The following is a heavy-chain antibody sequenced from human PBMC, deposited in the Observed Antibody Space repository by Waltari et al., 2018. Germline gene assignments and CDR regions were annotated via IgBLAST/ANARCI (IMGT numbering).Heavy chain of an antibody. CDR1: GYSISSGYY. D-gene: IGHD2-21*01. CDR3: ARLCGGDCYVPQAAYYYGMDV. J-gene: IGHJ6*02. V-gene: IGHV4-38-2*01. CDR2: IYHSGST. Sequence: QVQLQESGPGLVKPSETLSLTCAVSGYSISSGYYWGWIRQPPGKGLEWIGSIYHSGSTYYNPSLKSRVTISVDTSKNQFSLKLSSVTAADTAVYYCARLCGGDCYVPQAAYYYGMDVWGQGTTVTVSS.